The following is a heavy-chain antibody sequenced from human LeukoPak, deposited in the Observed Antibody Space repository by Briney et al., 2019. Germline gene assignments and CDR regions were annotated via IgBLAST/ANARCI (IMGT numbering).Heavy chain of an antibody. J-gene: IGHJ4*02. Sequence: GRSLRLSCAASGFTFSSYAMHWVRQAPGKGLEWVAVISYDGSNKYYADSVKGRFTIPRDNSKNTLYLQMNSLRAEDTAVYYCARGTVLDYWGQGTLVTVSS. D-gene: IGHD2-8*02. CDR1: GFTFSSYA. CDR3: ARGTVLDY. CDR2: ISYDGSNK. V-gene: IGHV3-30-3*01.